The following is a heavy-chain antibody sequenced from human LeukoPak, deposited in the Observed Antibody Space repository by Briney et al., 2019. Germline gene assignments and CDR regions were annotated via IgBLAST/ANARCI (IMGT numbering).Heavy chain of an antibody. CDR3: AKYQGAFDYYYYYMDV. D-gene: IGHD3-16*01. CDR2: ISSSSSYI. J-gene: IGHJ6*03. V-gene: IGHV3-21*01. Sequence: PGGSLRLSCAASGFTFTTYNMNWVRQAPGKGLEWVSSISSSSSYIYYADSVKGRFTISRDNAKNTLFLQMNSLRAEDTAVYYCAKYQGAFDYYYYYMDVWGKGTTVTISS. CDR1: GFTFTTYN.